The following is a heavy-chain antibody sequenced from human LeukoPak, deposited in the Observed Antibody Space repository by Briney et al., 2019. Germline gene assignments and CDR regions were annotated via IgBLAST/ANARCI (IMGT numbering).Heavy chain of an antibody. V-gene: IGHV1-69*04. J-gene: IGHJ6*02. CDR3: ARDCTNGVCSLYYYGMDV. Sequence: SSVRVSCKASGGTFSSYAISWVRQAPGQGLEWMGRIIPILGIANYAQKFQGRVTITADKSTSTAYMELSSLRSEDTAVYYCARDCTNGVCSLYYYGMDVWGQGTTVTVSS. CDR1: GGTFSSYA. CDR2: IIPILGIA. D-gene: IGHD2-8*01.